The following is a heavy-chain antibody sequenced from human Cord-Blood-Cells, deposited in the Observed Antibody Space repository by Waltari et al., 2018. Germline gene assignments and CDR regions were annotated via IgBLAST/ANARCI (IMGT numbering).Heavy chain of an antibody. Sequence: EVQLVESGGGLVKPGGSLRLSCAASGFTFSSYSMNWVRQAPGKGLGWVASISSSSSYIYYAGSVKGRFTSSRDNAKNSLYLQMNSLRAEDTAVYYCARDRDYWGQGTLVTVSS. CDR2: ISSSSSYI. V-gene: IGHV3-21*01. CDR1: GFTFSSYS. J-gene: IGHJ4*02. CDR3: ARDRDY.